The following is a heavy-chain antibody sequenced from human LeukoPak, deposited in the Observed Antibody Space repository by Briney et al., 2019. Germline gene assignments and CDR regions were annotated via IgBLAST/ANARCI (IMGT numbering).Heavy chain of an antibody. CDR3: ATAPPNENSASYDY. D-gene: IGHD3-22*01. CDR2: FDPEDGET. CDR1: GYTLTELS. V-gene: IGHV1-24*01. J-gene: IGHJ4*02. Sequence: GASVKVSCKVSGYTLTELSMHWVRQAPGKGLEWMGGFDPEDGETIYAQKFQGRVTVTEDTSTDTAYMDLSSLRSEDTAVYYCATAPPNENSASYDYWGQGTLVIVSS.